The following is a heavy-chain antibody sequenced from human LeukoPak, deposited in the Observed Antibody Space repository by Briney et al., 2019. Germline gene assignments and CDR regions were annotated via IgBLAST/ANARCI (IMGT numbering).Heavy chain of an antibody. J-gene: IGHJ4*02. CDR2: ISGSGGST. CDR1: GFTFSSYA. V-gene: IGHV3-23*01. Sequence: GGSLRLSCAASGFTFSSYAMSWVRQAPGKGLEWASAISGSGGSTYYADSVKGRFTISRDNSKNTLYLQMNSLRAEDTAVYYCAKDSGYYGGYYFDYWGQGTLVTVSS. D-gene: IGHD3-10*01. CDR3: AKDSGYYGGYYFDY.